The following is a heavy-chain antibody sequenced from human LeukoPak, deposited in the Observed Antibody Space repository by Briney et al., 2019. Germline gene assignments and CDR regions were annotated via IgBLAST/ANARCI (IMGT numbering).Heavy chain of an antibody. CDR3: AKLLYSGSYYPYGMDV. D-gene: IGHD1-26*01. CDR2: IYHTGGT. J-gene: IGHJ6*02. CDR1: GGSLSSGGYY. Sequence: SETLSLTCSVSGGSLSSGGYYWSWIRQHPGKGLEYIGYIYHTGGTYYNPSLKSRVTISVDTSNNQFSLKLNSVSAADTAVYYCAKLLYSGSYYPYGMDVWGQGTTVTVSS. V-gene: IGHV4-31*03.